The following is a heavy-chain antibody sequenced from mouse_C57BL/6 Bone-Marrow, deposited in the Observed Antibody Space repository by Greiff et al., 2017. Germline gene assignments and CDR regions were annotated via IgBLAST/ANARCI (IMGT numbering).Heavy chain of an antibody. CDR2: IDPENGDT. Sequence: VQLQQSGAELVRPGASVKLSCTASGFNIKDDYMHWVKQRPEQGLEWIGWIDPENGDTEYASKFQGKATITADTSSNPAYLQLSSLTSEDTAVYYCTTWGYYGSMDYWGQGTSVTVSS. J-gene: IGHJ4*01. CDR1: GFNIKDDY. CDR3: TTWGYYGSMDY. D-gene: IGHD1-1*01. V-gene: IGHV14-4*01.